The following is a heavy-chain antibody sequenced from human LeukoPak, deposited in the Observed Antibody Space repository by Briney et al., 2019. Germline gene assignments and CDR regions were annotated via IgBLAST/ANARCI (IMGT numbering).Heavy chain of an antibody. Sequence: SETLSLTCAVYGGSFSGHYWSWIRQPPGKGLEWIGEINHSGSPNYNPPLKSRVTMSVDTSKSQFSLKLSSVTAADTAVYYCARSVGGSIAPAGDYWGQGTLVTVSS. CDR3: ARSVGGSIAPAGDY. V-gene: IGHV4-34*01. D-gene: IGHD6-13*01. CDR1: GGSFSGHY. CDR2: INHSGSP. J-gene: IGHJ4*02.